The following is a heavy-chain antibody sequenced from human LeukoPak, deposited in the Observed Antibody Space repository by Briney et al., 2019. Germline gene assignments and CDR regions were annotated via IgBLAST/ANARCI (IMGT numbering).Heavy chain of an antibody. CDR3: ARGGGGSGSYGSLGNY. CDR1: GYSLTSYW. J-gene: IGHJ4*02. CDR2: IYPGDSDT. D-gene: IGHD3-10*01. V-gene: IGHV5-51*03. Sequence: GESLKISCKGSGYSLTSYWIGWVRQMPGKGLEWMGIIYPGDSDTRYSPSFQGQVTISADKSISTAYLQWSSLKASDTAMYYCARGGGGSGSYGSLGNYWGQGTLVTVSS.